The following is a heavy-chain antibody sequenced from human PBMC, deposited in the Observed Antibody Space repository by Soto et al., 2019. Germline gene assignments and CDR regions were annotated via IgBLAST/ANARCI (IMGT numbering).Heavy chain of an antibody. CDR3: ARLKTDILTGYYMGNWFDP. CDR2: IYHSGST. J-gene: IGHJ5*02. Sequence: PSETLSLTCAVSGGSISSGGYSWSWIRQPPGKGLEWIGYIYHSGSTYYNPSLKSRVTISVDRSKNQFSLKLSSVTAADTAVYYCARLKTDILTGYYMGNWFDPWGQGTLVTVSS. D-gene: IGHD3-9*01. CDR1: GGSISSGGYS. V-gene: IGHV4-30-2*01.